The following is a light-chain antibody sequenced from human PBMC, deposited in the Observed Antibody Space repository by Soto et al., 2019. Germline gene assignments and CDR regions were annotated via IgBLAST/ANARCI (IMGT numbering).Light chain of an antibody. V-gene: IGKV1-5*03. CDR2: KAS. Sequence: GDRVTITCRASQSISSWLAWYQQKPGKAPKLLINKASSLESGVPSRFSGSGSGTEFTLTISSLQPDDFATYYCQQYKSHRRTFGQGTKVDNK. CDR1: QSISSW. CDR3: QQYKSHRRT. J-gene: IGKJ1*01.